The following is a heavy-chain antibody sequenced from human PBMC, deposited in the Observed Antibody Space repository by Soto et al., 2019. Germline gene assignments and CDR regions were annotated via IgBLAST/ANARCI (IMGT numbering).Heavy chain of an antibody. V-gene: IGHV4-30-4*01. Sequence: SETLSLTCIVSGGSISSADYFWTWIRQSPGKGLEWMGYIFHNGTTYYIPSLKGRLIISIEKSKNQFSLRLPTVTAAASAVYFCATEPYLHKARNDLWGQGTLVNVS. CDR2: IFHNGTT. J-gene: IGHJ5*02. CDR3: ATEPYLHKARNDL. CDR1: GGSISSADYF.